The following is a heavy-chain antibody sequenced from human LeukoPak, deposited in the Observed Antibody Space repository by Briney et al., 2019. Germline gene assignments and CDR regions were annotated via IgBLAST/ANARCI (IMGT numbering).Heavy chain of an antibody. CDR1: GFTFSDYY. Sequence: GGSLRLSCAASGFTFSDYYMSWIRQAPGKGLEWVSYISSSGSTIYYADSVKGRFTISGDNAKNSLYLQMNSLRAEDTAVYYCARDDKQKSGYYGMDVWGQGTTVTVSS. D-gene: IGHD3-10*01. V-gene: IGHV3-11*01. J-gene: IGHJ6*02. CDR2: ISSSGSTI. CDR3: ARDDKQKSGYYGMDV.